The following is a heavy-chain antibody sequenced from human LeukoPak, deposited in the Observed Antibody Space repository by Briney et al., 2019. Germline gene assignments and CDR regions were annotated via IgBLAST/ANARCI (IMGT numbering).Heavy chain of an antibody. Sequence: GGSLRISCAASGFSFDAYAMSWVRQAPGKGLEWVSGISKTGRTTFYTDSVKGRFTISRDNSKNTLHLQMSRLRAEDTALYYCAKDHDNTDYYYYFDSWGQGTLVTVSS. CDR3: AKDHDNTDYYYYFDS. D-gene: IGHD2-21*02. J-gene: IGHJ4*02. CDR2: ISKTGRTT. V-gene: IGHV3-23*01. CDR1: GFSFDAYA.